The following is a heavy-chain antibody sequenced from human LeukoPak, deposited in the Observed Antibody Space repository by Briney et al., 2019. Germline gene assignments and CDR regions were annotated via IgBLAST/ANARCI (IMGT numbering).Heavy chain of an antibody. J-gene: IGHJ4*02. V-gene: IGHV5-51*01. CDR3: ARHLLSFGVGYDLDY. D-gene: IGHD5-12*01. Sequence: GESLKISCKGSGYSFTSYWICWVRQMPGKGLEWMRIIYPGDSDTRYSPSFQGQVTISADKSISTAYLQWSSLKASDTAMYYCARHLLSFGVGYDLDYWGQGTLVTVSS. CDR1: GYSFTSYW. CDR2: IYPGDSDT.